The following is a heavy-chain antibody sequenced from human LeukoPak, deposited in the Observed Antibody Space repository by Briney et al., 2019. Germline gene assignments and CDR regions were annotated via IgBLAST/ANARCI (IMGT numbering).Heavy chain of an antibody. D-gene: IGHD2-15*01. J-gene: IGHJ4*02. CDR1: GFTFSRFS. CDR3: TREQDREAAATVIGDS. V-gene: IGHV3-21*01. Sequence: GGSLRLSCAASGFTFSRFSMNWVRQAPGKGLEWVSSISSSGTYIYYADSVKGRFTISRDSAKNSLYLQMNSLRAEDTAVYYCTREQDREAAATVIGDSWGQGTLVTVSS. CDR2: ISSSGTYI.